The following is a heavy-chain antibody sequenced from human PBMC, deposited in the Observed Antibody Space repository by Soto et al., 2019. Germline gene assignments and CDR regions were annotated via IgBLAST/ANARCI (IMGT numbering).Heavy chain of an antibody. CDR1: GGTFSSYA. V-gene: IGHV1-69*12. J-gene: IGHJ3*02. D-gene: IGHD2-21*02. CDR2: IIPIFGTA. CDR3: ARAPYCGGDCYFGDAFDI. Sequence: QVQLVQSGAEVKKPGSSVKVSCKASGGTFSSYAISWVRQAPGQGLEWMGGIIPIFGTANYAQKFQGRVTITVDESTSTAYMELSSLRSEDTAVYYCARAPYCGGDCYFGDAFDIWGQGTMVTVSS.